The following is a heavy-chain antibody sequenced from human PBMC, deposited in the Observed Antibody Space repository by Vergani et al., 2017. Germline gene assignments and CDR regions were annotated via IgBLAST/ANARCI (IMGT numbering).Heavy chain of an antibody. CDR2: IYYSGST. CDR3: AREEGGSSWYGTTPPYYGMDV. V-gene: IGHV4-31*03. CDR1: GGSISSGGYY. Sequence: QVQLQESGPGLVKPSQTLSLTCTVSGGSISSGGYYWSWIRQPPGKGLEWIGYIYYSGSTYYNPSLKSRVTISVDTSKNQFSLKLSSVTAADTAVYYCAREEGGSSWYGTTPPYYGMDVWGQGTTVTVSS. D-gene: IGHD6-13*01. J-gene: IGHJ6*02.